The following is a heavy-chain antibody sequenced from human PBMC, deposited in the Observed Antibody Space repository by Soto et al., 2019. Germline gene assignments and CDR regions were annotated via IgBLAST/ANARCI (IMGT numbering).Heavy chain of an antibody. V-gene: IGHV3-74*01. J-gene: IGHJ4*02. CDR1: GFTFSSYW. CDR2: INSDGTIT. Sequence: EVQLVESGGGLVQPGGSLRLSCAASGFTFSSYWMHWVRQAPGKGLVWVSRINSDGTITSYADSVKGRFTISRVNAKNTLYLQMNSLRAEDTAVYYCASERSSGYSYYPFDYWGQGALVTVPS. D-gene: IGHD3-22*01. CDR3: ASERSSGYSYYPFDY.